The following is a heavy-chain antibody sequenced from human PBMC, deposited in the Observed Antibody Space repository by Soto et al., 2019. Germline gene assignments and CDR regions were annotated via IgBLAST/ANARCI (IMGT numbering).Heavy chain of an antibody. CDR3: ASCYDSRGYAFFDY. V-gene: IGHV3-48*03. J-gene: IGHJ4*02. CDR1: GFTFSSYE. D-gene: IGHD3-22*01. Sequence: GGSLRLSCAASGFTFSSYEMNWVRQAPGKGLEWVSYISSSGSTIYYADSVKGRFTISRDNAKNSLYLQMNGLRAEDTAVYYCASCYDSRGYAFFDYWGQGTLVTVSS. CDR2: ISSSGSTI.